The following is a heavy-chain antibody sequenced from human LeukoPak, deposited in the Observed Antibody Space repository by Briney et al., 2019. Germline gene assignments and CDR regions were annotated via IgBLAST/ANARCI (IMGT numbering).Heavy chain of an antibody. D-gene: IGHD5-18*01. CDR1: GGSISSYY. V-gene: IGHV4-59*01. J-gene: IGHJ4*02. CDR2: MYYSGTT. Sequence: SETLSLTCTVSGGSISSYYWSWIRQPAGKGLEWVGHMYYSGTTKYNPSLKSRVTISVDTSKNQFSLRLSSVTAADTAVYFCARAGSIYGWFDYWGQGTLVTVSS. CDR3: ARAGSIYGWFDY.